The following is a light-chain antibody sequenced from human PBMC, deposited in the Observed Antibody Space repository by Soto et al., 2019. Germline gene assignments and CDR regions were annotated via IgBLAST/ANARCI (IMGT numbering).Light chain of an antibody. V-gene: IGLV2-14*03. CDR2: DVS. CDR3: SSYAGSFYV. Sequence: QSVLTQPASVSGSPGQSITLSCTGTSSDVGSYNYVSWYQQHPGKAPKLMIHDVSYRPSGVSNRFSGSKSGNTASLTISGLQAYYEADYYCSSYAGSFYVSGTGTNVTVL. J-gene: IGLJ1*01. CDR1: SSDVGSYNY.